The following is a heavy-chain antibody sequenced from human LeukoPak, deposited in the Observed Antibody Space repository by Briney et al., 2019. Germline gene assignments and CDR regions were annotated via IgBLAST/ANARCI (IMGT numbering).Heavy chain of an antibody. J-gene: IGHJ4*02. CDR3: ASFSPPVGATTEFDY. D-gene: IGHD1-26*01. CDR2: INAGNGNT. CDR1: GYTFTSYA. V-gene: IGHV1-3*01. Sequence: GASVKVSCKASGYTFTSYAMHWVRQAPGQRLEWMGWINAGNGNTKYSQKFQGRVTITADESTSTAYMELSSLRSEDTAVYYCASFSPPVGATTEFDYWGQGTLVTVSS.